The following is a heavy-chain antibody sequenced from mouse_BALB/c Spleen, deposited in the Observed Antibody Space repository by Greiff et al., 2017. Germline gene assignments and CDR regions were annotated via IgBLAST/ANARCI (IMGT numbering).Heavy chain of an antibody. V-gene: IGHV3-2*02. CDR1: GYSITSDYA. CDR3: ARRDYDRGYAMDY. J-gene: IGHJ4*01. CDR2: ISYSGST. D-gene: IGHD2-4*01. Sequence: VQLKESGPGLVKPSQSLSLTCTVTGYSITSDYAWNWIRQFPGNKLEWMGYISYSGSTSYNPSLKSRISITRDTSKNQFFLQLNSVTTEDTATYYCARRDYDRGYAMDYWGQGTSVTVSS.